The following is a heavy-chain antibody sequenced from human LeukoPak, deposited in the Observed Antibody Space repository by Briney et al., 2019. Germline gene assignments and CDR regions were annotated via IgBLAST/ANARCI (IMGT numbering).Heavy chain of an antibody. D-gene: IGHD3-16*02. V-gene: IGHV3-9*01. CDR3: AKDGEVFWGVIVQELDY. CDR1: GFTFYDYA. CDR2: ISWNSGSI. Sequence: GRSLRLSCAASGFTFYDYAMHWVRQAPGKGLEWVSGISWNSGSIGYADSVKGRFTISRDNAKNSLYLQMNSLRAEDTALYYCAKDGEVFWGVIVQELDYWGQGTLVTVSS. J-gene: IGHJ4*02.